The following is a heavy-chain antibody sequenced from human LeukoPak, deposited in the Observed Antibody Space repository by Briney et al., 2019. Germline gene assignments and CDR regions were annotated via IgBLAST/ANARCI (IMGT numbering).Heavy chain of an antibody. CDR3: ALRVGCSGGSCYSADAFDI. CDR1: GGSISSSSYY. CDR2: RTYSGST. J-gene: IGHJ3*02. Sequence: SETLSLTCTVSGGSISSSSYYWGWIRQPPGKGLEWIGSRTYSGSTYYNPSLKSRVTISVDTSKNQFSLKLSSVTAADTAVYYCALRVGCSGGSCYSADAFDIWGQGTIVLVSS. V-gene: IGHV4-39*01. D-gene: IGHD2-15*01.